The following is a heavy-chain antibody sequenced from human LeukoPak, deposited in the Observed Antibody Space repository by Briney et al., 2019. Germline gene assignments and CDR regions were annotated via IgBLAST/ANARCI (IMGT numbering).Heavy chain of an antibody. Sequence: SETLSLTCTVSGGSISSSSYYWGWIRQPPGKGLEWIGSIYYSGSTYYNPSLKSRVTISVDTSKNQFSLKLSSVTAADTAVYYCAREIRIGGYAFDIWGQGTMVTVSS. V-gene: IGHV4-39*01. J-gene: IGHJ3*02. D-gene: IGHD2-15*01. CDR2: IYYSGST. CDR1: GGSISSSSYY. CDR3: AREIRIGGYAFDI.